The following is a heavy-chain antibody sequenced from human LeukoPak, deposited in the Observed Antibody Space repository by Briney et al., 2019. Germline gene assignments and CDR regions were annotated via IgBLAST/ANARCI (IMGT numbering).Heavy chain of an antibody. CDR2: IYYSGTT. CDR1: GGSISSYY. CDR3: ARDSTPYGHSGY. J-gene: IGHJ4*02. D-gene: IGHD4-17*01. Sequence: SETLSLTCTVSGGSISSYYWSWIRQPPGKGLERIGYIYYSGTTNFNPSLRSRVTISVDTSKNQFSLKMSSVTAADTAVYYCARDSTPYGHSGYWGQGTLVTVSP. V-gene: IGHV4-59*01.